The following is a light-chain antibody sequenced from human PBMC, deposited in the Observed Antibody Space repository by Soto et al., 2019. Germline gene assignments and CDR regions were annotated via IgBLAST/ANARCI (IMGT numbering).Light chain of an antibody. Sequence: IQVTQSPSSLSASVGDRVTITCRASQDISSYLAWYQQKPGKAPTLLIYAASTLQSGVPSRFSGSGFATDFTLTISTLQAEPFASSYCQQLRSYPSTFGGGTKVDIK. V-gene: IGKV1-9*01. CDR2: AAS. CDR1: QDISSY. J-gene: IGKJ4*01. CDR3: QQLRSYPST.